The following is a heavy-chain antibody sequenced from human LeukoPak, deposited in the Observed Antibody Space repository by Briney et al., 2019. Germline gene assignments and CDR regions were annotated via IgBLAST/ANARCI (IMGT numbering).Heavy chain of an antibody. D-gene: IGHD3-10*01. CDR3: ARERLIYGSRSPRGY. V-gene: IGHV3-21*01. Sequence: GGSLPVSCAASGFTFSSYSMNWVRQAPGKGLEWVSSISSSSSYIYYADSVKGRFTISRDNAKNSLYLQMNSLRAEDTAVYYCARERLIYGSRSPRGYWGEGTLVPVSS. CDR1: GFTFSSYS. J-gene: IGHJ1*01. CDR2: ISSSSSYI.